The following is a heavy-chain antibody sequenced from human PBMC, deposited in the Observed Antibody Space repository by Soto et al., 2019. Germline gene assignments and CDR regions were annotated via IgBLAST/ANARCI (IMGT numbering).Heavy chain of an antibody. J-gene: IGHJ6*02. V-gene: IGHV4-61*01. D-gene: IGHD5-12*01. CDR1: CGSVSSGSFY. CDR3: AASAPPATNYYYAMDV. CDR2: FYDSGST. Sequence: PLETLSLTCTVSCGSVSSGSFYWSWIRRPPGKGLEWIGYFYDSGSTNYNPSLRSRVTMSVDTSKNQFSLKLSSVTAADTAVYYCAASAPPATNYYYAMDVWGQGSPGHRLL.